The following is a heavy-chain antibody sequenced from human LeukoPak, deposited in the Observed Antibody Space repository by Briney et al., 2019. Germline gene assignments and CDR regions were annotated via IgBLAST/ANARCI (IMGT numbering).Heavy chain of an antibody. Sequence: VASVNVSCKASGYTFIRYHIYWVRQAPGQGLEWMGIINPRGGSTTYAQKFQGRVTMTRDTSTSTIYMELRSLSFEDTAVYYGTRNNYISSSGEGANGIDYWGQGTLVTVSS. CDR2: INPRGGST. D-gene: IGHD6-6*01. CDR1: GYTFIRYH. V-gene: IGHV1-46*01. CDR3: TRNNYISSSGEGANGIDY. J-gene: IGHJ4*02.